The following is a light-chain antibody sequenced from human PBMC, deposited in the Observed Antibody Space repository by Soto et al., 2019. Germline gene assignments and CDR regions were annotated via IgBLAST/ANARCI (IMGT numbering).Light chain of an antibody. Sequence: DIQMTQSPSSVSASVGDRVTITCRASQGISVWLAWYQQKPGKAPNLLIYAASSLQSGVPSRFSGSGSGTDFTLTISRLEPEDFAVYSCQQYGGSPLFTFGPGTRVDFK. V-gene: IGKV1-12*01. J-gene: IGKJ3*01. CDR3: QQYGGSPLFT. CDR2: AAS. CDR1: QGISVW.